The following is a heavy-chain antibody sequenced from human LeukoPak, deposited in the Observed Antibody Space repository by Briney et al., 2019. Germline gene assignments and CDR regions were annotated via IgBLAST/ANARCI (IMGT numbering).Heavy chain of an antibody. V-gene: IGHV3-66*01. CDR2: IYSGGST. CDR1: GFTFSSYA. J-gene: IGHJ4*02. Sequence: PGGSLRLSCAASGFTFSSYAMSWVRQAPGKGLEGVSVIYSGGSTYYADSVKGRFTISRDNSKNTLYLQMNSLRAEDTAVYYCARGPGLAVAANFDYWGQGTLVTVSS. D-gene: IGHD6-19*01. CDR3: ARGPGLAVAANFDY.